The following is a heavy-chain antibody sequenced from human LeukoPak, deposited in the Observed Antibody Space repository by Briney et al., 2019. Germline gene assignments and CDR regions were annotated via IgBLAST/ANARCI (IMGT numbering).Heavy chain of an antibody. J-gene: IGHJ5*02. D-gene: IGHD5-18*01. CDR1: GYTFTVYY. V-gene: IGHV1-2*02. CDR3: ARDTAMVTYWFDP. CDR2: INPNSGGT. Sequence: ASVTVSCTASGYTFTVYYMHWVRQAPGQGLGWMGWINPNSGGTNYAQKFQGRVTMTRDTSISTAYMELSRLRSDDTAVYCCARDTAMVTYWFDPWGQGTLVTVSS.